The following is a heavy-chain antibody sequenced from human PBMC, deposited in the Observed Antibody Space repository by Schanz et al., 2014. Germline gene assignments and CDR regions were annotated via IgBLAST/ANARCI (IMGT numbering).Heavy chain of an antibody. CDR3: AKGQLLSYYFDY. Sequence: EMQVVESGGGSVQPGGSLRVSCAASGFTFSNYWMSWVRQAPGKGLEWVAVIYSGGSTFYTDSVKGRFTISRDNSKNTLYLQMNSLRAEDTAVYYCAKGQLLSYYFDYWGQGTLVTVSS. J-gene: IGHJ4*02. CDR2: IYSGGST. CDR1: GFTFSNYW. V-gene: IGHV3-66*01. D-gene: IGHD2-21*01.